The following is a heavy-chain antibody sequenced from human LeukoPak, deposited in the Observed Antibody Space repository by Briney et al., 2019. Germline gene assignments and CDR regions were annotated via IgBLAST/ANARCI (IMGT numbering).Heavy chain of an antibody. Sequence: SVKVSCKASGYSCTSYGISWVRLAPGQGLEWVGWISAYNGQANYAQKLQGRLNMPTDTYTSTAYMELRSLRSDDTAAYYCARPALKHYDFWSGFQNWFDPWGQGTLVTVPS. CDR2: ISAYNGQA. J-gene: IGHJ5*02. CDR3: ARPALKHYDFWSGFQNWFDP. V-gene: IGHV1-18*01. D-gene: IGHD3-3*01. CDR1: GYSCTSYG.